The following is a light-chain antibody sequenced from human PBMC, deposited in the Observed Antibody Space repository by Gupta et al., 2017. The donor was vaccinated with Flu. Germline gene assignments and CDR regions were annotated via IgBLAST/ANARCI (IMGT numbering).Light chain of an antibody. CDR3: QQCNSCPLT. V-gene: IGKV1-13*02. CDR1: QSVSRE. J-gene: IGKJ4*01. CDR2: DAS. Sequence: PSCVYASGGDRVTRTCRARQSVSRELDWYQQKPGKAPKLLIYDASSRESGVPERFSGSGSGTEFTLTISSLHPEDFAVYYCQQCNSCPLTFGRGTKVDIK.